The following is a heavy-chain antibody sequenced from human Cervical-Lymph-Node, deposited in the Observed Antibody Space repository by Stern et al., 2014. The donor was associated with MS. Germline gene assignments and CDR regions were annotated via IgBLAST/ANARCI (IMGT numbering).Heavy chain of an antibody. Sequence: QVTLRESGPTLVKPTETLTLTCTFSGFSLSTSGVGVGWIRQSPGKALEWLALIYLDGDKRYRHYLRSQLNITQDNSNNQVVHTLTNMDPVDTATYYCAHRTFVNGGSSFDYWGQGTLVTVSS. V-gene: IGHV2-5*02. CDR1: GFSLSTSGVG. CDR2: IYLDGDK. J-gene: IGHJ4*02. CDR3: AHRTFVNGGSSFDY. D-gene: IGHD2-15*01.